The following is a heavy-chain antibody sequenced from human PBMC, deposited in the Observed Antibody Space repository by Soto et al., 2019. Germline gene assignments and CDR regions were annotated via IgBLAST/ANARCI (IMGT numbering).Heavy chain of an antibody. D-gene: IGHD6-13*01. CDR1: GGSISSGNW. CDR2: IHHSGST. V-gene: IGHV4-4*02. Sequence: QVQLQESGPGLVRPSGTVSLTCAVSGGSISSGNWWSWGRQPPGKGLEWIGEIHHSGSTNSNPSLKSRVTMSVVPSKNLFSLTLNSVTAADTAFYYCARDQGSHPGDWGQGTLVSVSS. CDR3: ARDQGSHPGD. J-gene: IGHJ4*02.